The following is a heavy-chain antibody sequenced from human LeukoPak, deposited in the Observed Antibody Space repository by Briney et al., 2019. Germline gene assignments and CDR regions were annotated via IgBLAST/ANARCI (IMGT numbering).Heavy chain of an antibody. CDR1: GGSFSGYY. Sequence: PSETLSLTCAVYGGSFSGYYWTWIRQTPEKGLEWIGEMNPSGSTNYNPSLKSRVTISVDTSKNQFSLKLSSVTAADTAVYYCARGVTIFPLGYYYYMDVWGKGTTVTVSS. D-gene: IGHD3-3*01. J-gene: IGHJ6*03. CDR2: MNPSGST. CDR3: ARGVTIFPLGYYYYMDV. V-gene: IGHV4-34*01.